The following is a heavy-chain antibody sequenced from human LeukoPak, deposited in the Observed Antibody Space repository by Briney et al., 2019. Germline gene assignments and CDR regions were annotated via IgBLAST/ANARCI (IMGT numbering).Heavy chain of an antibody. V-gene: IGHV1-18*01. CDR1: GYTFTHYD. CDR3: ARVGNLDTAMAFDY. CDR2: ISAYNHNT. J-gene: IGHJ4*02. Sequence: GASVKVSCKASGYTFTHYDINWVRQAPGQGLEWMAWISAYNHNTNFAQKFQGRVTITADKSTSTAYMELSSLRSEDTAVYYCARVGNLDTAMAFDYWGQETLVTVSS. D-gene: IGHD5-18*01.